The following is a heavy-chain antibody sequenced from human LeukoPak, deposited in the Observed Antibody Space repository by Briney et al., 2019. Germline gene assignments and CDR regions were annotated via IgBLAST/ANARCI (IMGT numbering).Heavy chain of an antibody. Sequence: SETLSLTCAVYGGSFSGYYWSWIRQPPGKGLEWIGEINHSGSTNYNPSLKSRVTISLDKSKNQFSLKLSSVTAADTAVYYCARWASRTADYWGQGTLVTVSS. CDR2: INHSGST. CDR1: GGSFSGYY. V-gene: IGHV4-34*01. CDR3: ARWASRTADY. J-gene: IGHJ4*02.